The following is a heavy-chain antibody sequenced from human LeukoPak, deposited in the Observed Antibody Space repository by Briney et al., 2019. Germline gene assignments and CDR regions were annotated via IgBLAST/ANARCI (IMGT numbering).Heavy chain of an antibody. CDR1: GFTFSSYG. Sequence: PGGSLRLSCAASGFTFSSYGMHWVRQAPGKGLEWVAVISYDGSNKYYADSVKGRFTISRDNSKNTLYLQMNSLRAEDTAVYYCAKAERASRSWIDGYWGQGTLVTVSS. J-gene: IGHJ4*02. CDR3: AKAERASRSWIDGY. D-gene: IGHD5-12*01. V-gene: IGHV3-30*18. CDR2: ISYDGSNK.